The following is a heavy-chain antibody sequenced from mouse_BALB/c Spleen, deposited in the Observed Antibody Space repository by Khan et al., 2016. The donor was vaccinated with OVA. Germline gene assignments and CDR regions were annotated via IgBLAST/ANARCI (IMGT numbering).Heavy chain of an antibody. Sequence: QVPLQQSGAELARPGASVKLSCKASGYTFTDYYINWVKLRTGQGLEWIREISPGSGDTYYNERFKGKATLTADKSSSTAYMQLSSLTSEASAVYFCARRNYFGYTFAYWGQGTLVTVSA. J-gene: IGHJ3*01. V-gene: IGHV1-77*01. CDR2: ISPGSGDT. CDR1: GYTFTDYY. D-gene: IGHD1-2*01. CDR3: ARRNYFGYTFAY.